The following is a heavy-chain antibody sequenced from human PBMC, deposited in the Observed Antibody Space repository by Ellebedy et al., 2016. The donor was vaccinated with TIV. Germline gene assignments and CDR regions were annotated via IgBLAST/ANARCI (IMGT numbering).Heavy chain of an antibody. J-gene: IGHJ4*02. Sequence: GESLKISCAASGFTFRNYWMTWVRQAPGPGLEWVANINQEGSEKNFADSVKGRFAVSRDNAKNSLYLQMSSLRSEETAVYYCGRVYRPVEIVVVPSAIDHWGQGTLVTVSS. CDR1: GFTFRNYW. V-gene: IGHV3-7*03. CDR3: GRVYRPVEIVVVPSAIDH. D-gene: IGHD2-2*01. CDR2: INQEGSEK.